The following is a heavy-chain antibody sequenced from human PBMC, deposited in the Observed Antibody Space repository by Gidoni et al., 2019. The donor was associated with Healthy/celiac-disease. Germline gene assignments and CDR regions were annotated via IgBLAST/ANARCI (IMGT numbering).Heavy chain of an antibody. CDR3: ARARKLLLWSGYYFDY. V-gene: IGHV4-34*01. J-gene: IGHJ4*02. D-gene: IGHD3-3*01. Sequence: PSLKSRVTISVDTSKNQFSLKLSSVTAADTAVYYCARARKLLLWSGYYFDYWGQGTLVTVSS.